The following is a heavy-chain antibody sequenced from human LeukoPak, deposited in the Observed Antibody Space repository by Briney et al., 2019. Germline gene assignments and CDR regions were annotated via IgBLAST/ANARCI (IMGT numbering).Heavy chain of an antibody. D-gene: IGHD3-3*01. J-gene: IGHJ6*02. V-gene: IGHV4-34*01. CDR1: GGSFSGYY. CDR3: ARLSVTIFGVLIPGGMDV. CDR2: INHSGST. Sequence: PSETLSLTCAVYGGSFSGYYWSWIRQPPGKGLEWIGEINHSGSTNYNPSLKSRVTISVDTSKNQFSLKLSSVTAADTAVYYCARLSVTIFGVLIPGGMDVWGQGTTVTVSS.